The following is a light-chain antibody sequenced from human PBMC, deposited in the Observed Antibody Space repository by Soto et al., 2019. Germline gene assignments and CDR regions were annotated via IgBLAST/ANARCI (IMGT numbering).Light chain of an antibody. CDR1: QSISIW. Sequence: DIEMTQSPSTLSASVGDRVTISCRASQSISIWLAWYQQKPGKAPKVLIYDASSLESGVPSRFSGSGSGTEFTLTISSLQPDDFATYYCQQYNSYSATFGQGTKVDIK. V-gene: IGKV1-5*01. J-gene: IGKJ1*01. CDR2: DAS. CDR3: QQYNSYSAT.